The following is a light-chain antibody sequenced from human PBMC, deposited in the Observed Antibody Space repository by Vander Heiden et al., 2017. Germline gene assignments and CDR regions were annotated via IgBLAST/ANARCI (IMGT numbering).Light chain of an antibody. V-gene: IGKV3-20*01. Sequence: EIVLTQSPGTLSLSPGERATLSCRASQSVSSSLAWYQQKPGQAPRLLIYGASNRATGIPDRFSGSGSGTGFTRTISRLEPEDIAVYYCQQYGSSLTVGGGTKVEIK. CDR3: QQYGSSLT. CDR1: QSVSSS. CDR2: GAS. J-gene: IGKJ4*01.